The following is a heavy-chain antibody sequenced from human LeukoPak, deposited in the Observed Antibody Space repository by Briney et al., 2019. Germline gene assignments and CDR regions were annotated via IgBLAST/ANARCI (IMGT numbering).Heavy chain of an antibody. Sequence: GGSLRLSCAASGFTFNSYGLSWVRQAPGKGLEWVSSISGSGSYIFYADSVKGRFTISRDNAKNSLSLQMNSLRAEDTAVYYCARSQKSRFGELLRPFDYWGQGTLVTVSS. CDR1: GFTFNSYG. D-gene: IGHD3-10*02. V-gene: IGHV3-21*01. CDR3: ARSQKSRFGELLRPFDY. J-gene: IGHJ4*02. CDR2: ISGSGSYI.